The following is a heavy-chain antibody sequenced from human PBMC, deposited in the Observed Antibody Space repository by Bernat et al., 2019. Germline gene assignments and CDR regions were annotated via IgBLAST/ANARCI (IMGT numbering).Heavy chain of an antibody. V-gene: IGHV3-21*01. CDR1: GFTFSSYS. CDR2: ISSSSSYI. D-gene: IGHD3-22*01. CDR3: AKDLTLGLLPPDAFDI. J-gene: IGHJ3*02. Sequence: EVQLVESGGGLVKPGGSLRLSCAASGFTFSSYSMNWVRQAPGKGLEWVSSISSSSSYIYYADSVKGRFTISRDNSKNTLYLQMNSLRAEDTAVYYCAKDLTLGLLPPDAFDIWGQGTMVTVSS.